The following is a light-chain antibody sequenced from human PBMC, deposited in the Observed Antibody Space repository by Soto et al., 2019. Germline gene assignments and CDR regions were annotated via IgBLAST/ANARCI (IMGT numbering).Light chain of an antibody. CDR2: WGS. CDR1: QSILYSSNNKNS. J-gene: IGKJ1*01. V-gene: IGKV4-1*01. Sequence: DIVMTQSPDSLAVSLGERATINCKSSQSILYSSNNKNSLVWYQQRPGQPPKVLIYWGSAREFGIPDRFSGSGSGTDFTLTIRSLQAEDVGVYYCQQYFTTPPTFGQGTKVEIQ. CDR3: QQYFTTPPT.